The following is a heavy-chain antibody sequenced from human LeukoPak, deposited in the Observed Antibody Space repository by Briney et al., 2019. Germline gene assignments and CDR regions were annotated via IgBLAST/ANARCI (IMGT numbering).Heavy chain of an antibody. Sequence: GGSLRLSCAASGFTFSSYWMSWVRQAPGKGLEWVANIKQDGSEKYYADSVKGRFTISRDNAKNSLYLQMNSLRAEDTAVYYCARDRGYYDFWSGYYAYWGQGTLVTVSS. D-gene: IGHD3-3*01. CDR1: GFTFSSYW. CDR3: ARDRGYYDFWSGYYAY. V-gene: IGHV3-7*01. J-gene: IGHJ4*02. CDR2: IKQDGSEK.